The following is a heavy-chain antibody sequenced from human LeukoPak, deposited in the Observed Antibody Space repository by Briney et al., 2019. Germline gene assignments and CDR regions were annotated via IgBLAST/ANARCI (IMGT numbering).Heavy chain of an antibody. V-gene: IGHV4-39*07. CDR1: GGSISSSSYY. Sequence: PSETLSLTCTVSGGSISSSSYYWGWIRQPPGKGLEWIGSIYYSGSTYYNPSLKSRVTISVDKSKNQFSLKLSSVTAADTAVYYCARVGVGGNYYGSGSYLDYWGQGTLVTVSS. J-gene: IGHJ4*02. CDR3: ARVGVGGNYYGSGSYLDY. CDR2: IYYSGST. D-gene: IGHD3-10*01.